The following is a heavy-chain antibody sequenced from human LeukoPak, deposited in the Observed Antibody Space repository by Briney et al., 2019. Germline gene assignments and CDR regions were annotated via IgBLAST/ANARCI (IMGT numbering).Heavy chain of an antibody. CDR1: GFTFSSCA. CDR2: ISGSGGST. J-gene: IGHJ2*01. CDR3: ARDQAYGGKGDWYFDL. Sequence: GGSLRLSCAASGFTFSSCAMSWVRQAPGKGLEWVSAISGSGGSTYYADSVKGRFTISRDNSKNTLYLQMNSLRAEDTAVYYCARDQAYGGKGDWYFDLWGRGTLVTVSS. V-gene: IGHV3-23*01. D-gene: IGHD4-17*01.